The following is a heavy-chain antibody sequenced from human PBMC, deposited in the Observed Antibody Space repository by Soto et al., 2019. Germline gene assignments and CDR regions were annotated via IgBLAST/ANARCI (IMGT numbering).Heavy chain of an antibody. V-gene: IGHV3-11*01. CDR2: ISTSATTM. D-gene: IGHD3-10*01. CDR3: ARDYLYGSGTYSSYYFDH. Sequence: GSLRLSGDAAGLSLSDYYMSWVRQAPGKGLEYISYISTSATTMYYADSVKGRFTISRDDAKNSLYLQMKSLRADDTAVYYCARDYLYGSGTYSSYYFDHWGQGTLVTVSS. J-gene: IGHJ4*02. CDR1: GLSLSDYY.